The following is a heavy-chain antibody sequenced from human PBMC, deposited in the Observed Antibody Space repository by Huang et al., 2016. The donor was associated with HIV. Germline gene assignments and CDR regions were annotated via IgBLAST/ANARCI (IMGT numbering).Heavy chain of an antibody. Sequence: QVHLVESGGGVVQPGRSLRLSCAASGFTFSTNPIHWVRQGSGQGMEWVAVISHDGSTKFYAESVKSRSAISRDNSKNMVYLQIYRLRVEDTGVYYCAREKGLEDWGQGTLVTVSS. V-gene: IGHV3-30*09. J-gene: IGHJ4*02. CDR1: GFTFSTNP. CDR2: ISHDGSTK. D-gene: IGHD1-1*01. CDR3: AREKGLED.